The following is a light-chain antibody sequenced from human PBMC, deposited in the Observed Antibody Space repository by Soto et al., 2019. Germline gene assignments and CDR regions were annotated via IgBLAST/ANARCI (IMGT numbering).Light chain of an antibody. CDR1: QPVSSNF. CDR3: QQRSNWPIT. V-gene: IGKV3D-20*02. J-gene: IGKJ5*01. Sequence: EIFLTQSPCTLALTAGERATLSCRASQPVSSNFLAWYQQKPGQAPRLLIYGVSSKASGIPERFFGSGSGTDSTLTINRLAPEDFELYYCQQRSNWPITFGQGTRLEIK. CDR2: GVS.